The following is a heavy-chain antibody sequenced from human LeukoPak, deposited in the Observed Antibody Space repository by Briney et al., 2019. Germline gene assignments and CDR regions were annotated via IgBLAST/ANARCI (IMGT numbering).Heavy chain of an antibody. CDR2: INNDGRST. Sequence: GGSLRLSCAASGFTFSNYAMSWVRQAPGKGLEWVAAINNDGRSTYYADSVKGRFTISRDNSKNTLYLQMNSLRADDSVVYFCAKGREWLFSYFDFCGQGTLVTVSS. V-gene: IGHV3-23*01. CDR3: AKGREWLFSYFDF. CDR1: GFTFSNYA. D-gene: IGHD3-10*01. J-gene: IGHJ4*02.